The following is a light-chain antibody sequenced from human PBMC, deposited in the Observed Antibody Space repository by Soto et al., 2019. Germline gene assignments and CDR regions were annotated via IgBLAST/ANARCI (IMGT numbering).Light chain of an antibody. CDR1: SSNIGAGYD. V-gene: IGLV1-40*01. CDR3: LSYDRSLSAYV. Sequence: QSVLTQPPSVSGAPGQRVTISCTGSSSNIGAGYDVHWFQQLPGTAPKLLIYTNANRPSGVPDRFSGSKSATSASLAITGLQAEDEAEYHCLSYDRSLSAYVFGTGTKVTVL. CDR2: TNA. J-gene: IGLJ1*01.